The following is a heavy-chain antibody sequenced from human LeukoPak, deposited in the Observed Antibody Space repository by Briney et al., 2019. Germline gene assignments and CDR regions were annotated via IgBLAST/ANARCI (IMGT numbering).Heavy chain of an antibody. CDR3: VYGSGSSPYFDY. CDR1: GFTFSSYG. V-gene: IGHV3-30*02. CDR2: IRYDGSNK. D-gene: IGHD3-10*01. J-gene: IGHJ4*02. Sequence: GGSLRLSCAASGFTFSSYGMHWVRQAPGKGLEWVAFIRYDGSNKYYADSVKGRFTISRDNTKNTLYLELNSLRAEDTAVYYCVYGSGSSPYFDYWGQGTLVTVSS.